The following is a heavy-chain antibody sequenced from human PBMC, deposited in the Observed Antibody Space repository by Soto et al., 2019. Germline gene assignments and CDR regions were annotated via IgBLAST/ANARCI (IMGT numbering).Heavy chain of an antibody. D-gene: IGHD6-19*01. CDR1: GFTFSSYG. J-gene: IGHJ6*02. CDR3: AKDCSSGWYFGYYYYYGMDV. Sequence: GGSLRLSCAASGFTFSSYGMHWVRQAPGKGLEWVAVISYDGSNKYYADSVKGRFTIPRDNSKNTLYLQMNSLRAEDTAVYYCAKDCSSGWYFGYYYYYGMDVWGQGTTVTVSS. CDR2: ISYDGSNK. V-gene: IGHV3-30*18.